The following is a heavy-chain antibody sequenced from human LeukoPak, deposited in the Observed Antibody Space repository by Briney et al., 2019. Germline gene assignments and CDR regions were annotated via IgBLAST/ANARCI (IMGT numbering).Heavy chain of an antibody. V-gene: IGHV3-30*02. J-gene: IGHJ4*02. Sequence: GGSLRLSCAASGFTFSSYGMHWVRQAPGKGLEWVAFIRYDGSNKYYADSVRGRFTISRDNSKNTLYLQMNSLRAEDTAVYYCAKKMVRGVITSLDYWGQGTLVTVSS. CDR3: AKKMVRGVITSLDY. CDR1: GFTFSSYG. D-gene: IGHD3-10*01. CDR2: IRYDGSNK.